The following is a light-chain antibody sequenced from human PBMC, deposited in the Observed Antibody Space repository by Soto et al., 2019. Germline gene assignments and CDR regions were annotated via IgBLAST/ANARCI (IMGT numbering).Light chain of an antibody. Sequence: EIVLTQSPATLSLSPGERATLSCRASQTISSYLLWYQQKPGQAPRLLIYGASTRATGIPARFSGSGSGTGVTITISRLEREDFAVYYCQQYASSPLTFGGGTKVDI. CDR2: GAS. CDR3: QQYASSPLT. V-gene: IGKV3-20*01. CDR1: QTISSY. J-gene: IGKJ4*01.